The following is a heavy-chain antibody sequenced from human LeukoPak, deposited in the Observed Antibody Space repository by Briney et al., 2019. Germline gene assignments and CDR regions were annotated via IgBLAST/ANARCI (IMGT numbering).Heavy chain of an antibody. V-gene: IGHV1-69*05. CDR2: IIPIFGTA. CDR3: ARDLGYCSSTSCYGEGY. Sequence: SVKVSCKASGGTFSSYAISWVRQAPGQGLEWMGGIIPIFGTANYAQKFQGRVTITTDESTSTAYMELSSLRSEDTAVYYCARDLGYCSSTSCYGEGYWGQGTLVTVSS. D-gene: IGHD2-2*01. J-gene: IGHJ4*02. CDR1: GGTFSSYA.